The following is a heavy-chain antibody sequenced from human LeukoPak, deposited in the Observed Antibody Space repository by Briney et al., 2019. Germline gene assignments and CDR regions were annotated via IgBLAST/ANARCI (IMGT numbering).Heavy chain of an antibody. Sequence: GGSLRLSCAASGFTFSSNYMSWVRQAPGKGLEWVSVIYSGGSTYYAGSVKGRFTISRDNSKNTLYLQMNSLRAEDTAVYYCARDSLRGGYQFYGMDVWGQGTTVTVSS. CDR3: ARDSLRGGYQFYGMDV. CDR1: GFTFSSNY. CDR2: IYSGGST. D-gene: IGHD5-12*01. J-gene: IGHJ6*02. V-gene: IGHV3-53*01.